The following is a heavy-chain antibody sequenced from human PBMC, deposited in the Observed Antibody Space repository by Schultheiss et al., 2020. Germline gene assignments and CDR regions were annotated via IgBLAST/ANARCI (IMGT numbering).Heavy chain of an antibody. CDR1: GFTFSSYG. Sequence: GGSLRLSCAASGFTFSSYGMHWVRQAPGKGLEWVAVISEDGRNRYYGDPVKGRFTILRDNSKNTLNLQMDSLRAEDTAVYYCARGGSSSWYGRGLAFDIWGQGTMVTVSS. CDR3: ARGGSSSWYGRGLAFDI. D-gene: IGHD6-13*01. V-gene: IGHV3-30*03. CDR2: ISEDGRNR. J-gene: IGHJ3*02.